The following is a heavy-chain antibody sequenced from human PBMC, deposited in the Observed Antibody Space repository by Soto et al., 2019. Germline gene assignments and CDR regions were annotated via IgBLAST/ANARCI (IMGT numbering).Heavy chain of an antibody. CDR3: ARPSRYSRGWHDY. V-gene: IGHV1-69*13. J-gene: IGHJ4*02. CDR2: IIPIFGTA. D-gene: IGHD6-19*01. CDR1: GGTFSSYA. Sequence: SVKVSCKARGGTFSSYALSWVRQAPGQGLEGMGGIIPIFGTANYAQKFQGRSTITADESTSTAYMELSSLSSEATALYYCARPSRYSRGWHDYWGQGTLVTVSS.